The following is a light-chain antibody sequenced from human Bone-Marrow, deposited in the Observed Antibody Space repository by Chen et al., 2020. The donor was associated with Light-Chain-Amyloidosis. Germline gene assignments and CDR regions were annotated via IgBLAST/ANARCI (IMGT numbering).Light chain of an antibody. CDR2: DAS. J-gene: IGKJ3*01. Sequence: ELVLTQSPATLSLSPGERATLSCRASQSVATFLAWYQHKPGQAPRLLIYDASSRATGIPDRFSGSGSGTDFTLTISSLEPEDFAVYYCQQRSNWPLLTFGPGTKVDIK. CDR1: QSVATF. V-gene: IGKV3-11*01. CDR3: QQRSNWPLLT.